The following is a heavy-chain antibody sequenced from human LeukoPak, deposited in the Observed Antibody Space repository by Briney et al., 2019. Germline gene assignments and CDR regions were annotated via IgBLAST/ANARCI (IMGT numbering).Heavy chain of an antibody. J-gene: IGHJ1*01. D-gene: IGHD6-19*01. CDR2: ISYSSNYI. V-gene: IGHV3-21*01. CDR1: GFTFSSYT. Sequence: GGSLSLSCAASGFTFSSYTMNWVRQAPGRGLEWVSCISYSSNYIYYADSVKGRFTISRDNTKNSLYLQMNSLRAEDTAVYYCARERGSGWGGGIQHWGQGTLVTVSS. CDR3: ARERGSGWGGGIQH.